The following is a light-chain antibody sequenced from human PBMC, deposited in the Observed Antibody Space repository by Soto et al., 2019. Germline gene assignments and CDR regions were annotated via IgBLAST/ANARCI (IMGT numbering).Light chain of an antibody. CDR3: KQFSSYPLT. CDR1: QSVNSNY. Sequence: EMVMTQSPAILSVSPGESATLSCRASQSVNSNYLAWYQQHPGQPPRLLIYGIYTRATGIPARFSGSGSGTEFSLTIRRLEPEDFAVYYCKQFSSYPLTFGGGTKVDIK. V-gene: IGKV3-20*01. J-gene: IGKJ4*01. CDR2: GIY.